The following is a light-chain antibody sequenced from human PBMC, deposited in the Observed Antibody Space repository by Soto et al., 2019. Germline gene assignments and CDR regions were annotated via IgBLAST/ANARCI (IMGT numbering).Light chain of an antibody. CDR3: HQYGSAPAWT. CDR2: GAS. Sequence: EIVLTQSPGTLSLFPGERATLSCRASQSVSSSYLAWYQQKPGQAPRLLIYGASNRATGIPDRFSGAGAGTDFTLTSSRLEPDDFAVYYWHQYGSAPAWTFGQVTKVEIK. CDR1: QSVSSSY. V-gene: IGKV3-20*01. J-gene: IGKJ1*01.